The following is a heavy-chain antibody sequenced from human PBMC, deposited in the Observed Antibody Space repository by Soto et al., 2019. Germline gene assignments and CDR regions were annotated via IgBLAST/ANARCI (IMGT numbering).Heavy chain of an antibody. CDR1: GYTFTSYD. Sequence: QVQLVQSGAEVKKPGASVKVSCKASGYTFTSYDINWVRQATGQGLEWMGWMNPNSGNTGYAQKFQGRVTMTRNTSISTAYMELSSLRSEDTAVYYCAKDLYLLRYFDWLGLGAFDIWGQGTMVTVSS. V-gene: IGHV1-8*01. CDR2: MNPNSGNT. CDR3: AKDLYLLRYFDWLGLGAFDI. J-gene: IGHJ3*02. D-gene: IGHD3-9*01.